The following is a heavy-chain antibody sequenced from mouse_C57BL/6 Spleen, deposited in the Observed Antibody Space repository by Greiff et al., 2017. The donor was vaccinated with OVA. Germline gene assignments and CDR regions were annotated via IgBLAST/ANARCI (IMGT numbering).Heavy chain of an antibody. Sequence: QVQLQQPGTELVKPGASVKLSCKASGYTFTSYWMHWVKQRPGQGLEWIGNINPSNGGTNYNEKFKSKATLTVDKSSSTAYMQLSSLTSEDSAVYYCAKFITTVVASSYYWYFDVWGTGTTVTVSS. J-gene: IGHJ1*03. D-gene: IGHD1-1*01. CDR2: INPSNGGT. V-gene: IGHV1-53*01. CDR3: AKFITTVVASSYYWYFDV. CDR1: GYTFTSYW.